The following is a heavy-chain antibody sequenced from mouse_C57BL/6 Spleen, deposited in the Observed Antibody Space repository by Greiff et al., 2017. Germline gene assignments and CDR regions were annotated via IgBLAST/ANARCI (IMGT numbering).Heavy chain of an antibody. D-gene: IGHD1-1*01. V-gene: IGHV1-5*01. J-gene: IGHJ1*03. CDR2: IYPGNSDT. CDR3: TRNYGSSNYWYFDV. CDR1: GYTFTSYW. Sequence: EVQLQQSGTVLARPGASVKMSCKTSGYTFTSYWLHWVKQRPGQGLEWIGAIYPGNSDTSYNQKFKGKAKLTAVTSASTAYMELSSLTNEDSAVYYCTRNYGSSNYWYFDVWGTGTTVTVSS.